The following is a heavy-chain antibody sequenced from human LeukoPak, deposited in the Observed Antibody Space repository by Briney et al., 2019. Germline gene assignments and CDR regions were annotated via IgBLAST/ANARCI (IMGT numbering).Heavy chain of an antibody. CDR2: IRHDGNGK. Sequence: GGSLRLSCAASGFTFSTYGMHWVRQAPGKGLDWVAFIRHDGNGKNYADSVKGRFAISRDNSRNTLYLQMNSLRAEDRAVYFCVKDSLADVIGWSHFDSWGQGTLVTVTS. J-gene: IGHJ4*02. CDR1: GFTFSTYG. D-gene: IGHD2/OR15-2a*01. V-gene: IGHV3-30*02. CDR3: VKDSLADVIGWSHFDS.